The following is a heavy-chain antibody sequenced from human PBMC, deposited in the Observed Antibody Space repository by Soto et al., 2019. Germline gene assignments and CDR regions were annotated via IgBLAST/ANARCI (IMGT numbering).Heavy chain of an antibody. CDR2: IIPSFGTA. CDR1: VGTFSSYA. V-gene: IGHV1-69*13. D-gene: IGHD6-6*01. Sequence: SLKVSWNASVGTFSSYAISWVRQAPGKGLEWMGGIIPSFGTANYAQKFQGRVTITADESTSTTYIELSSLRSEDTAVYYCARDLRYSSSTYFDYWGQGTLVTVS. J-gene: IGHJ4*02. CDR3: ARDLRYSSSTYFDY.